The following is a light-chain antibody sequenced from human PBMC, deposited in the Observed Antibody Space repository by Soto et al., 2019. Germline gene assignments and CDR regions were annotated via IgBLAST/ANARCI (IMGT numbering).Light chain of an antibody. J-gene: IGKJ4*01. CDR1: QSIDRY. V-gene: IGKV1-39*01. CDR3: QQSYSAS. Sequence: DIHMTQSPSSLSASVGDRVTITCRASQSIDRYLNWYQQKPGKAPKLLIYGASSLQSGVPSRFSGSGSGTDFTLSISSLLPEDFATYYCQQSYSASFGGGTKVDIK. CDR2: GAS.